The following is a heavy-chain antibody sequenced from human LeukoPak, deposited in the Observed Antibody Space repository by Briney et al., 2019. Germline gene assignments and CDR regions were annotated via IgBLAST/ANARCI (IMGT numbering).Heavy chain of an antibody. D-gene: IGHD3-16*02. V-gene: IGHV3-23*01. CDR3: ANSRAVMITFGGVIVNWFDP. J-gene: IGHJ5*02. CDR1: GFTFSSYA. Sequence: PGGSLRLSCAASGFTFSSYAMSWVRQAPGKGLEWVSAISGSGGSTYYADSVKGRFTISRDNSKNTLYLQMNSLRAEDTAVYCCANSRAVMITFGGVIVNWFDPWGQGTLVTVSS. CDR2: ISGSGGST.